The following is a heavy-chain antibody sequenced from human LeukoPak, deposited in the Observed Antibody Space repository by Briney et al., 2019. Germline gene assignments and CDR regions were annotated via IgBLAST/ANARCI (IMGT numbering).Heavy chain of an antibody. D-gene: IGHD3-3*01. Sequence: SETLSLTCTVSGGSISSYYWSWIRRPPGKGLEWIGYIYYSGSTNYNPSLKSRVTISVDTSKNQFSLKLSSVTAADTAVYYCARSYYDFWSDATPAFDYWGQGTLVTVSS. V-gene: IGHV4-59*01. J-gene: IGHJ4*02. CDR1: GGSISSYY. CDR2: IYYSGST. CDR3: ARSYYDFWSDATPAFDY.